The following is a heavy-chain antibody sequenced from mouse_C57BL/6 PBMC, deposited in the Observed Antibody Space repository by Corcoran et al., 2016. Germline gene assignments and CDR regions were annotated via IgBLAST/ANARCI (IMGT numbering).Heavy chain of an antibody. V-gene: IGHV9-3*01. CDR2: INTYSGVP. CDR1: GYTFTTYG. J-gene: IGHJ1*03. Sequence: QLQLVQSGPALKKPGETVKISCKASGYTFTTYGMSWVRQTPGKGLKWVGWINTYSGVPTYADDFKGRFAFSLETSASTAYLQINNHKNEDTATYFCVMESNWYFDVWGTGTRVTVSS. CDR3: VMESNWYFDV.